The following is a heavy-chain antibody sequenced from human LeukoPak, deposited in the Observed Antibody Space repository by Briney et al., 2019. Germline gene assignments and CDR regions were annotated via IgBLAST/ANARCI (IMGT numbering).Heavy chain of an antibody. V-gene: IGHV1-69*13. CDR1: GGTFSSYA. CDR2: IIPIFGTA. J-gene: IGHJ4*02. D-gene: IGHD5-18*01. Sequence: ASVKVSCKASGGTFSSYAISWVRQAPGQGLEWMGGIIPIFGTANYAQKFQGRVTITADESTSTAYMELSSLRSEDTAVYYCARLGHYGYGGFDYWGQGTLVTVSS. CDR3: ARLGHYGYGGFDY.